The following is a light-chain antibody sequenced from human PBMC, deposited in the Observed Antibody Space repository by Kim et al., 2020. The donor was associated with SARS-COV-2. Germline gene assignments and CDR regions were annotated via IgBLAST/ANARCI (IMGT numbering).Light chain of an antibody. J-gene: IGKJ1*01. CDR3: QQYNSYST. CDR2: KAS. Sequence: DIQMTQSPSTLSASVGDRVTITCRASQSISSWLAWYQQKPGKAPKILIYKASSLQSGVPSRFSGSRSGTEFTLTISSLQPDDFATYYCQQYNSYSTFGQGSKVDIK. V-gene: IGKV1-5*03. CDR1: QSISSW.